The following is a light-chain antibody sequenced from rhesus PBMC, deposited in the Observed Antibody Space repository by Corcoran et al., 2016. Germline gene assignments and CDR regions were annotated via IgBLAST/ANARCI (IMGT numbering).Light chain of an antibody. CDR1: SSDIGGYDY. CDR3: TSATGVNTFI. Sequence: QAALTQPRSVSGSPGQSVTISCTGTSSDIGGYDYVSWYQQHPGAAPKLMIYAVSKRPSGVSDRFSGSKSGNTASLTISGLQAEDEADYYCTSATGVNTFIFGAGTRLTVL. V-gene: IGLV2-32*02. J-gene: IGLJ1*01. CDR2: AVS.